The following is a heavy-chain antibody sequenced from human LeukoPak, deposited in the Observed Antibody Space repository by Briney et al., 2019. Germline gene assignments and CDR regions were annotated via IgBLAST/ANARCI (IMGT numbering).Heavy chain of an antibody. Sequence: SETLSLTCSVSGDSINSNYWSWMRQPPGKGLEWIGYISYGGSTNYNPSLKSRVSMSVDTSKNQFSLNLSSVTAADTAVYHCARLLAGCPGGRCRAHFDYWGQGTLVTVSS. V-gene: IGHV4-59*01. D-gene: IGHD2-15*01. CDR1: GDSINSNY. J-gene: IGHJ4*02. CDR2: ISYGGST. CDR3: ARLLAGCPGGRCRAHFDY.